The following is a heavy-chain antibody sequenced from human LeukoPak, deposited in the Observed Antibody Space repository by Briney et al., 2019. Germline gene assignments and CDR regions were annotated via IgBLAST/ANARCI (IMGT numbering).Heavy chain of an antibody. CDR3: ARGELPFNWFDP. Sequence: GGSLRLSCAASGFTFSSYSMNWVRQAPGKGLEWVSSISSSSSYIYYADSVKGRFTISRDNAKNSLYLQMNSLRAEDTAVCYCARGELPFNWFDPWGQGTLVTVSS. D-gene: IGHD1-26*01. J-gene: IGHJ5*02. CDR1: GFTFSSYS. V-gene: IGHV3-21*01. CDR2: ISSSSSYI.